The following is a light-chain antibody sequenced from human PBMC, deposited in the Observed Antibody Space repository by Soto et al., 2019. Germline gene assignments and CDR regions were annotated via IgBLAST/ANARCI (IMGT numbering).Light chain of an antibody. J-gene: IGLJ2*01. CDR2: EVS. CDR3: SSYAGSNNWGV. V-gene: IGLV2-8*01. Sequence: QSALTQPPSASGSPGQSVTISCTGTSSDVGGYNYVSWYQQHPGKAPKLMIYEVSKRPSGVPDRFSGSKSGNTASLTVSGHQAEDEADYYCSSYAGSNNWGVFGGGTKLTVL. CDR1: SSDVGGYNY.